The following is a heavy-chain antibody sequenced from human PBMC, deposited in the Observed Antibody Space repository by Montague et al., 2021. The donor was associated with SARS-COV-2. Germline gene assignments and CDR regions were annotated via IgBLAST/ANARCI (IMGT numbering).Heavy chain of an antibody. V-gene: IGHV4-59*01. CDR2: IYYSGST. D-gene: IGHD3-3*01. J-gene: IGHJ4*02. CDR1: GGSISSYY. CDR3: ARAPVAHITIFGVVTSFDY. Sequence: SEPLSLTCTVSGGSISSYYWSWIRQPPGKGLEWIGYIYYSGSTNYNPSLKSRVTISVDTSKNQFSLKLSSVTAADTAVYYCARAPVAHITIFGVVTSFDYWGQGTLVTVSS.